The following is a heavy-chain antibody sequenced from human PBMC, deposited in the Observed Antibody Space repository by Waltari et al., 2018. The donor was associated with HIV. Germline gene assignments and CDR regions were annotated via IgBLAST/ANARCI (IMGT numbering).Heavy chain of an antibody. CDR1: GFTVSTYG. D-gene: IGHD2-21*01. J-gene: IGHJ6*02. CDR3: ARDVQGYCGGERCFYGMDV. Sequence: QVQLVESGGGVVQPGRSLRLSCAASGFTVSTYGMHWVRQAPGKGLEWGAGIWYDGSNTYYTDSVKGRFTISRDKSKNTLYLQMYSLRAEDTAVYYCARDVQGYCGGERCFYGMDVWGQGTTVTVSS. CDR2: IWYDGSNT. V-gene: IGHV3-33*01.